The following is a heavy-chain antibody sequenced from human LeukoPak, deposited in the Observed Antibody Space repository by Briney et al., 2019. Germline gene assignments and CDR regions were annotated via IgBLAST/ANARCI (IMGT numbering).Heavy chain of an antibody. J-gene: IGHJ4*02. CDR3: ARDNRYYGYVWGSYLYFDY. D-gene: IGHD3-16*02. V-gene: IGHV1-18*01. Sequence: ASVKVSCKASGYTFTSYGISWVRQAPGQGLEWMGWISGYNGTTNYAQKLQGRVTMTTDTSTSTAYMELRSLRSDDTAVYYCARDNRYYGYVWGSYLYFDYWGQGTLVTVSS. CDR2: ISGYNGTT. CDR1: GYTFTSYG.